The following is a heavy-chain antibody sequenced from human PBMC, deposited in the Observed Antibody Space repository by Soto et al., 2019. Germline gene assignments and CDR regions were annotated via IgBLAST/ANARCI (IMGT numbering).Heavy chain of an antibody. CDR2: INPDSGGT. CDR1: GYTFPDYY. D-gene: IGHD2-2*01. Sequence: ASVKVSCKASGYTFPDYYIHWVRQAPGQGLEWVGWINPDSGGTNLAQRFQGRVTMTSDTSINTAYMELSSLRSDDTAVYYCAIRTGQLAIISEFDGDWFFEVWGRGTLVTVSS. V-gene: IGHV1-2*02. J-gene: IGHJ2*01. CDR3: AIRTGQLAIISEFDGDWFFEV.